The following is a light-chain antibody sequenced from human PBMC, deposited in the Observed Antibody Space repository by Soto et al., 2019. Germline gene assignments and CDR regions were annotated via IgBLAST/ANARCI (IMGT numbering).Light chain of an antibody. CDR2: STS. J-gene: IGLJ2*01. V-gene: IGLV7-43*01. Sequence: QAVVTQEPSLTVSPGGTVTLTCASSTGAVTSGHYPNWVQQKPGQVPQSLIYSTSDKHSLTPARFSGSLLGGKAALTLSSVQPEDAAEYYCLLYYGGALEVFGGGTKLTVL. CDR3: LLYYGGALEV. CDR1: TGAVTSGHY.